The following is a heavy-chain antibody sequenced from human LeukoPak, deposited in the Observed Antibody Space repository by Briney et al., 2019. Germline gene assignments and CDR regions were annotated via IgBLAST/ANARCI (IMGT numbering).Heavy chain of an antibody. CDR2: ISSSSSYT. CDR1: GFTFSSYA. V-gene: IGHV3-21*05. Sequence: PGGSLRLSCAASGFTFSSYAMHWVRQAPGKGLEWVSYISSSSSYTNYADSVKGRFTISRDNAKNSLYQQMNSLRAEDTAVYYCARERITMVRGVITSYYLDYWGQGTLVTVSS. J-gene: IGHJ4*02. D-gene: IGHD3-10*01. CDR3: ARERITMVRGVITSYYLDY.